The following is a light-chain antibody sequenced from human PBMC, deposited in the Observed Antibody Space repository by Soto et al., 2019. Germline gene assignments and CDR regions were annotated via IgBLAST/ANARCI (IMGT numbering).Light chain of an antibody. CDR2: LNSDGSH. V-gene: IGLV4-69*01. J-gene: IGLJ3*02. CDR3: QTWGTGIEG. CDR1: SGHSSYT. Sequence: QPVLTQSPSASASLGASVKLTCTLSSGHSSYTIAWHQQQPEKGPRYLMTLNSDGSHSKGDGIPDRFSGSSSGAERYLSISSLQSEDEADYYCQTWGTGIEGFGGGTELTVL.